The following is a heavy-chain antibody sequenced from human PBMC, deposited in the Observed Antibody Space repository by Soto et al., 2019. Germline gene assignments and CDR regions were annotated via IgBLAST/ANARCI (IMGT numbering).Heavy chain of an antibody. CDR2: ISWNSGSI. D-gene: IGHD6-13*01. J-gene: IGHJ4*02. V-gene: IGHV3-9*01. Sequence: EVQLVESGGGLVQPGRSLRLSCAASGFTFDDYAMHWVQQAPGKGLEWVSGISWNSGSIGYADSVKGRFTISRDNAKNSLYLQMNSLRAEDTALYYCAKARGAAAGTYFDYWGQGTLVTVSS. CDR1: GFTFDDYA. CDR3: AKARGAAAGTYFDY.